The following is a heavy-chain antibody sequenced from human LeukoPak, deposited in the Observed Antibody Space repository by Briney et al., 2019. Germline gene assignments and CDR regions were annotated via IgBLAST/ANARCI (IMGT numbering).Heavy chain of an antibody. CDR2: INPNSGGT. J-gene: IGHJ4*02. CDR1: GYTFTGYN. Sequence: ASVKLSCKASGYTFTGYNMHWVRQAPGQGHEWVGWINPNSGGTNYAQRFQGRVTMTRDTCISTAYMELSRLRSDDTVVYYCARDLITMVRGVSSPLPDYWGQGTLVTVSS. V-gene: IGHV1-2*02. CDR3: ARDLITMVRGVSSPLPDY. D-gene: IGHD3-10*01.